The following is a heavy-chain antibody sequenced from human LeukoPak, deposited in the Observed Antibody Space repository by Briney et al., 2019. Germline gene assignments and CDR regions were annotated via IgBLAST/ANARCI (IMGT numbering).Heavy chain of an antibody. Sequence: GGSLRLSCAASGFRFSDYSMNWVRQAPGKGLEWISYIGISSGNTNYADSVKGRFTISGDKAKNSLYLQMNSLRVEDTAVYYCARDYKYAFDNWGQGTLVTVSS. D-gene: IGHD5-24*01. CDR2: IGISSGNT. CDR3: ARDYKYAFDN. J-gene: IGHJ4*02. CDR1: GFRFSDYS. V-gene: IGHV3-48*01.